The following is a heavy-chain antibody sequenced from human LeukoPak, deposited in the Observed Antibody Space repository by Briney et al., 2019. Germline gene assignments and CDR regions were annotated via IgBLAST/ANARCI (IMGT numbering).Heavy chain of an antibody. CDR3: AAHYYDSSGSLDAFDI. Sequence: ASVKVSCKAAGYTFTSYDINRVRQAPGQGLEWMGWMSPNSGNTGYAQKFQGRVTMTRNTSISTAYMELSSLRSEDTAVYYCAAHYYDSSGSLDAFDIWGQGTMVTVSS. CDR1: GYTFTSYD. CDR2: MSPNSGNT. V-gene: IGHV1-8*01. D-gene: IGHD3-22*01. J-gene: IGHJ3*02.